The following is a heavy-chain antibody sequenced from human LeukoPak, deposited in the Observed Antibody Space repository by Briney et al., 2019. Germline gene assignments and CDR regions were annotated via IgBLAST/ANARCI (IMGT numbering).Heavy chain of an antibody. J-gene: IGHJ3*02. Sequence: GGSLRLSCAASRFTFSSYAMSWVRQAPGKGLEWVSSIIRSGDRTYYADSVKGRFTISRDNSKNTLYLQMNSLSAEDTAVYYCVKDTDSSGYYDAFDIWGQGTMVTVSS. D-gene: IGHD3-22*01. CDR3: VKDTDSSGYYDAFDI. CDR2: IIRSGDRT. V-gene: IGHV3-23*01. CDR1: RFTFSSYA.